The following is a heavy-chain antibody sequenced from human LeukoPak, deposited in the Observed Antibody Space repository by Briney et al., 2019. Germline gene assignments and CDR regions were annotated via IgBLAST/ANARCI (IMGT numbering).Heavy chain of an antibody. J-gene: IGHJ4*02. CDR3: ARRSSYLPRAWLKRGYYFDY. CDR2: ISSIGSTI. Sequence: GGSLRLSCPASGFTFSSYEMNWVRQAPGKGLEWVSYISSIGSTIYYADSVKGRFTISRDNAKNSLYLQMNSLRAEDTAVYYCARRSSYLPRAWLKRGYYFDYWGQGTLVTVSS. V-gene: IGHV3-48*03. CDR1: GFTFSSYE. D-gene: IGHD6-19*01.